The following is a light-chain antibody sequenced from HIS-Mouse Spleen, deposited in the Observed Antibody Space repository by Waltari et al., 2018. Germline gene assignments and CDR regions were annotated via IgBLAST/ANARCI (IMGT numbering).Light chain of an antibody. CDR3: SSYAGSNIVV. J-gene: IGLJ2*01. V-gene: IGLV2-8*01. CDR2: DVI. CDR1: SSDVGGYNY. Sequence: QSALTQPPSASGSPGQSVTISCTVTSSDVGGYNYVSWSQQHPAKAPKLMIYDVIKRPSGVPDRFSGSKSGNTASLTVSGLQAEDEADYYCSSYAGSNIVVFGGGTKLTVL.